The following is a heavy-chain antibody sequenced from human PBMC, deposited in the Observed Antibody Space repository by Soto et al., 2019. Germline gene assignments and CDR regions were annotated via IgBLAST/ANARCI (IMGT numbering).Heavy chain of an antibody. D-gene: IGHD5-12*01. CDR1: GFIFTSYG. CDR3: XRSRDGYGFYFYYGMDG. Sequence: GGSLRLSCAASGFIFTSYGMHWVRQAPGKGLEWMALILHDGSAEYYADSVKGRFTISRDNSKNTLYLQMNSLTAEDTAVYYCXRSRDGYGFYFYYGMDGWGQGTTVTVSS. V-gene: IGHV3-30*03. CDR2: ILHDGSAE. J-gene: IGHJ6*02.